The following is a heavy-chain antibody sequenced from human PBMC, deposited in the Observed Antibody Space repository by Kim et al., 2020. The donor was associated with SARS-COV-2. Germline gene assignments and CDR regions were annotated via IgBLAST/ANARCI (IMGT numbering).Heavy chain of an antibody. CDR3: ARDNGMTTGYYYYGMDV. Sequence: ASVKVSCKASGYTFTSYYMHWVRQAPGQGLEWMGIINPSGGSTSYAQKFQGRVTMTRDTSTSTVYMELSSLRSEDTAVYYCARDNGMTTGYYYYGMDVWGQGTTVTVSS. CDR2: INPSGGST. D-gene: IGHD4-17*01. J-gene: IGHJ6*02. V-gene: IGHV1-46*01. CDR1: GYTFTSYY.